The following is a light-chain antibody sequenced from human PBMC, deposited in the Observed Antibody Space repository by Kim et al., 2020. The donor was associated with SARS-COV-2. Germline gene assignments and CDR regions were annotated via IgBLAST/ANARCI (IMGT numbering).Light chain of an antibody. CDR3: QQYGSSPRT. CDR2: TAS. V-gene: IGKV3-20*01. J-gene: IGKJ1*01. CDR1: QSVRSNY. Sequence: SPGDIAAPSCRASQSVRSNYLAWYQQKPGQAPRLLIYTASNRATGIPDRFSGSGSGTDFTLTISRLEPEDFAVYYCQQYGSSPRTFGQGTKVDIK.